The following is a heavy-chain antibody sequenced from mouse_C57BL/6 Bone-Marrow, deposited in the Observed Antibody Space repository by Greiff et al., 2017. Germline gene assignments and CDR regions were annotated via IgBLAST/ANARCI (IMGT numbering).Heavy chain of an antibody. V-gene: IGHV1-15*01. D-gene: IGHD2-4*01. Sequence: QVQLKQSGAELVRPGASVTLSCKASGYTFTDYEMHWVKQTPVHGLEWIGAIDPETGGTAYNQKFKGKAILTADKSSSTAYMERRSLTSEDSAVYYCTREGIYYDYDGGGPAWFAYWGQGTLVTVSA. CDR2: IDPETGGT. CDR1: GYTFTDYE. J-gene: IGHJ3*01. CDR3: TREGIYYDYDGGGPAWFAY.